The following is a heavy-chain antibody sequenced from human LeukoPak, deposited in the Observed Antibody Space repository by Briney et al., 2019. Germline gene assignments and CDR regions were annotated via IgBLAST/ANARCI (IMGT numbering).Heavy chain of an antibody. J-gene: IGHJ3*02. Sequence: SETLSLTCTVSGGSISSYYWSWIRQPPGKGLERIGYIYYSGSTNYNPSLKSRVTISVDTSKNQFSLKLSSVTAADTAVYYCARVRGRRYYDFWSGRSYAFDIWGQGTMVTVSS. V-gene: IGHV4-59*01. CDR3: ARVRGRRYYDFWSGRSYAFDI. CDR1: GGSISSYY. D-gene: IGHD3-3*01. CDR2: IYYSGST.